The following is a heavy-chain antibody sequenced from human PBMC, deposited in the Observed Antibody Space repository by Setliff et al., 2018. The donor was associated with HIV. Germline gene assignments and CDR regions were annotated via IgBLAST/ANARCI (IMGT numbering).Heavy chain of an antibody. D-gene: IGHD2-15*01. CDR3: ARAGVVEGYYYYYYMDV. Sequence: PGGSLRLSCAASGFTFSTYPMSWVRQAPGKGLEWVSGINGNGDSIHYADSVKGRFTMSRDNSKNTLYLQMNSLRVEDTAVYYCARAGVVEGYYYYYYMDVWGKGTTVTVSS. CDR1: GFTFSTYP. CDR2: INGNGDSI. V-gene: IGHV3-23*01. J-gene: IGHJ6*03.